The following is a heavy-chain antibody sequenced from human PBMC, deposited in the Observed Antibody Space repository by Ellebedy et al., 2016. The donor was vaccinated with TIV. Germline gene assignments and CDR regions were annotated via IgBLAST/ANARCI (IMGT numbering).Heavy chain of an antibody. CDR2: INQYGTNE. D-gene: IGHD4-17*01. CDR1: GFNFGSYW. V-gene: IGHV3-7*01. J-gene: IGHJ4*02. CDR3: YGRGDFDS. Sequence: GGSLRLXXAASGFNFGSYWMSWVRQAPGEGLEWVANINQYGTNEYYVDSVRGRFTISRDNAKNSLYLQMNSLRAEDTAVYYCYGRGDFDSWGQGTLVTVSS.